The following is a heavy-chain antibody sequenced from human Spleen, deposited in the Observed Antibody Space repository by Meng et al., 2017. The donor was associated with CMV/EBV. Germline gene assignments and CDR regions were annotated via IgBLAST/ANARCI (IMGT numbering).Heavy chain of an antibody. D-gene: IGHD5-12*01. CDR3: AKGSGYEPFDY. CDR2: IGGSDGST. J-gene: IGHJ4*02. V-gene: IGHV3-23*01. CDR1: GFTFSSYA. Sequence: SCATSGFTFSSYAMSWVRQGPGRGLEWVSGIGGSDGSTYYADSVKGRFTISRDNSKNTLYLQMNSLRAEDTAVYYCAKGSGYEPFDYWGQGTLVTVSS.